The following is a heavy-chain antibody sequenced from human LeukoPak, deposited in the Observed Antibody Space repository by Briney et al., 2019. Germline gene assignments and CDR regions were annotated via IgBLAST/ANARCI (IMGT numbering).Heavy chain of an antibody. J-gene: IGHJ4*02. D-gene: IGHD6-13*01. V-gene: IGHV4-59*01. CDR3: ASNIAGAVFDY. CDR1: GGSTSSYY. CDR2: IYYSGST. Sequence: PSETLSLTCTVSGGSTSSYYWGWIRQPPGKGLEWIGYIYYSGSTNYNPSLKSRVTISVDTSKNQFSLKLSSVTAADTAVYYCASNIAGAVFDYWGQGTLVTVSS.